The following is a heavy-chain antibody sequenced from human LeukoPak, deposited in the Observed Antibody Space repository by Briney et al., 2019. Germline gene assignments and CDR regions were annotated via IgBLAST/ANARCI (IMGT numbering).Heavy chain of an antibody. J-gene: IGHJ3*02. Sequence: GGSLRLSCAASGFTLSSNWMTWIRQAPGKGLEWVANIKQDGSERYYVDSVKGRFTISRDNAKNSLYLQMNSLRAEDTAVYYCARDSGYCRGGGCYGDAFEIWGQGTMVTVSS. D-gene: IGHD2-15*01. CDR1: GFTLSSNW. V-gene: IGHV3-7*01. CDR2: IKQDGSER. CDR3: ARDSGYCRGGGCYGDAFEI.